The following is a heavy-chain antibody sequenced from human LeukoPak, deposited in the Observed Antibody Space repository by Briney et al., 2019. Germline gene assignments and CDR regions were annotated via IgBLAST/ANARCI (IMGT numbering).Heavy chain of an antibody. Sequence: GGSLRLSCAASGFTFSTYAMAWVRQAPGKGLEWISSITDSGDGTYFADSVRGRFSISRDNSRNTLYLQLSSLRAEDTAVYYCARLGGYSSGRLSYWGQGTLVTVSS. V-gene: IGHV3-23*01. D-gene: IGHD6-19*01. CDR2: ITDSGDGT. CDR1: GFTFSTYA. J-gene: IGHJ4*02. CDR3: ARLGGYSSGRLSY.